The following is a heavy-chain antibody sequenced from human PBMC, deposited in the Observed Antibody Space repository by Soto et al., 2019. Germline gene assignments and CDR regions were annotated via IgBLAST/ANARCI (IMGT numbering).Heavy chain of an antibody. D-gene: IGHD3-9*01. Sequence: PSETLSLTCTVSGGSISSYYWSWIRKPPGKGLEWIGYIYYSGSTNYNPSLKSRVTISVDTSKNQFSLKLSSLTAADTAVYYCARLWAFYDILTGPHYYYYLDVWGKGTTVTVSS. CDR1: GGSISSYY. V-gene: IGHV4-59*01. CDR2: IYYSGST. CDR3: ARLWAFYDILTGPHYYYYLDV. J-gene: IGHJ6*03.